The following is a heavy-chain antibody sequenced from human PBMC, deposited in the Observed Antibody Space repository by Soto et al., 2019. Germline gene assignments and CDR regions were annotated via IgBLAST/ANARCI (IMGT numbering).Heavy chain of an antibody. CDR3: ATSYDTRGYFYNY. CDR1: GFTFNRYA. Sequence: PGGSLRLSCAASGFTFNRYAMSWVRQAPGKGLEWVSSISGSGGSTYYADSVKGRFTISRDNSKNTLYLQMNSLRAEDTAIYYCATSYDTRGYFYNYWGQGTLVTVSS. J-gene: IGHJ4*02. D-gene: IGHD3-22*01. CDR2: ISGSGGST. V-gene: IGHV3-23*01.